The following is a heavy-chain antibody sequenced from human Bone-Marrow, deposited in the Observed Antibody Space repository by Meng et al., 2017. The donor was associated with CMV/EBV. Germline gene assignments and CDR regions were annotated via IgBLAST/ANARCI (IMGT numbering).Heavy chain of an antibody. CDR2: IYYSGST. V-gene: IGHV4-59*01. D-gene: IGHD3-16*01. Sequence: GSLRLSCAVYGGSFSGYYWSWIRQPPGKGLEWIGYIYYSGSTNYNPSLKSRVTISVDTSKNQFSLKLSSVTAADTAVYYCARTPIDGGYYGMDVWGQGTTVTVSS. CDR1: GGSFSGYY. J-gene: IGHJ6*02. CDR3: ARTPIDGGYYGMDV.